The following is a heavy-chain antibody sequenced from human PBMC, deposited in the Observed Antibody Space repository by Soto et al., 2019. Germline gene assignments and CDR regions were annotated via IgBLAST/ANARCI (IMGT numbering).Heavy chain of an antibody. J-gene: IGHJ4*02. CDR1: GFTFSSYW. Sequence: EVQLVESGGGLVQPGGSLRLSCAASGFTFSSYWMHWVRQAPGKGLVWVSQIDGDGSITTYADSVKGRFTISRDNAKNPWFLQLNSVRAEATAIYYCVRPRYDDSGTPFDYWGQGTLVTVSS. D-gene: IGHD3-22*01. CDR2: IDGDGSIT. CDR3: VRPRYDDSGTPFDY. V-gene: IGHV3-74*01.